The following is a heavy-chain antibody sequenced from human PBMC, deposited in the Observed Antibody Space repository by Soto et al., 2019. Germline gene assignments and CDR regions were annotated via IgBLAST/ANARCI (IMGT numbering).Heavy chain of an antibody. Sequence: SETLSLTCTVSGGSISSGGYSWNWIRQAPGKGLEWIGYIYHSGYTLYNPSLKGRATISVDKSKNHFSLNLTSVTAADTAVYYCARDQLEGNWFDPWGQGTLVTVSS. V-gene: IGHV4-30-2*01. CDR2: IYHSGYT. CDR3: ARDQLEGNWFDP. J-gene: IGHJ5*02. CDR1: GGSISSGGYS. D-gene: IGHD1-1*01.